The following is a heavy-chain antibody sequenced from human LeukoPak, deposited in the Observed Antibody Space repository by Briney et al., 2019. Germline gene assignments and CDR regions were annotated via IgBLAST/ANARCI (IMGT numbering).Heavy chain of an antibody. CDR3: ASNYYYGSGMVRPFDP. J-gene: IGHJ5*02. D-gene: IGHD3-10*01. CDR2: INGGNGNT. CDR1: GYTFTSHT. Sequence: GASVKVSCKASGYTFTSHTIHWVRQAPGQRLEWMGWINGGNGNTKYSQDFQGRVTITRDTFANTAYMELSSLRSDDTAVYYCASNYYYGSGMVRPFDPWGQGTLVTVSS. V-gene: IGHV1-3*01.